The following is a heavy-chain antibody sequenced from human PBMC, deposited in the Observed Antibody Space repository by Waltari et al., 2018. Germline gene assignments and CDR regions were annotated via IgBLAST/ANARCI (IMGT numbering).Heavy chain of an antibody. CDR2: SYESWRI. D-gene: IGHD2-15*01. CDR3: ARHGRVVDVVVVVAATLIDY. V-gene: IGHV4-39*01. CDR1: GASIRSSTCS. Sequence: QLQLQESGPGLVKPSETLSLTCTVSGASIRSSTCSWGWIRQAPGKGLEWIGSSYESWRIYYNPSLNSRVSLSVDTSKNQFSLQLSSVTAADTAVYYCARHGRVVDVVVVVAATLIDYWGQGTLVTVSS. J-gene: IGHJ4*02.